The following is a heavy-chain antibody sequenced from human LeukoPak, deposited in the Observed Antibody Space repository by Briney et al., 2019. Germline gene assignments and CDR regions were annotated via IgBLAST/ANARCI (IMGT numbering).Heavy chain of an antibody. CDR2: IYPGDSDT. J-gene: IGHJ5*02. CDR3: ARSMYYSDSSGYFSAS. Sequence: GESLKISCKGSGYSFTSYWIGWVRQMPGKGLEWMGIIYPGDSDTRYSPSFQGQVTISADKSISTAYLQWSSLKASDTAMYYCARSMYYSDSSGYFSASWGQGTLVTVSS. V-gene: IGHV5-51*01. CDR1: GYSFTSYW. D-gene: IGHD3-22*01.